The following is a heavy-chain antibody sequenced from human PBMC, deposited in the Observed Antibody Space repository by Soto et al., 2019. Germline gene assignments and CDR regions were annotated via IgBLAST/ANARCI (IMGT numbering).Heavy chain of an antibody. CDR2: IYYSGST. J-gene: IGHJ5*02. CDR1: GGSISSSSYY. CDR3: ARGTKQQLVAWWFDP. D-gene: IGHD6-13*01. V-gene: IGHV4-39*01. Sequence: SETLSLTCTVSGGSISSSSYYWGWIRQPPGKGLEWIGSIYYSGSTYYNPSLKSRVTISVDTSKNQFSLKLSSVTAADTAVYYCARGTKQQLVAWWFDPWGQGTRVTVSS.